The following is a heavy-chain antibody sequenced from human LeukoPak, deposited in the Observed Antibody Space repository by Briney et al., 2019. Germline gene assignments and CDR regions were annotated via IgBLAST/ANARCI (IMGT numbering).Heavy chain of an antibody. CDR2: IKQDGSEK. V-gene: IGHV3-7*01. D-gene: IGHD2/OR15-2a*01. Sequence: GGSQRLSCAASGFTFSSYWMSWVRQAPGKGLEWVANIKQDGSEKYYVDSVKGRFTISRDNAKNSLYLQMNSLRAEDTAVYYCARDHSMATYDYWGQGTLVTVSS. CDR1: GFTFSSYW. J-gene: IGHJ4*02. CDR3: ARDHSMATYDY.